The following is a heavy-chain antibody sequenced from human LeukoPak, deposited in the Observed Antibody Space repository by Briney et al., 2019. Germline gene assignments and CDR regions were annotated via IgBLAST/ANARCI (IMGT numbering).Heavy chain of an antibody. Sequence: SETLSLTCAVSGGSISSGGYSWSWIRQPPGKGLEWIGYIYHSGSTYYNPSLKSRVTISVDRSKNQFSLKLSSVTAADTAVYYCARVDSSGWYETLDYWGQGTLVTVSS. CDR2: IYHSGST. CDR3: ARVDSSGWYETLDY. D-gene: IGHD6-19*01. CDR1: GGSISSGGYS. V-gene: IGHV4-30-2*01. J-gene: IGHJ4*02.